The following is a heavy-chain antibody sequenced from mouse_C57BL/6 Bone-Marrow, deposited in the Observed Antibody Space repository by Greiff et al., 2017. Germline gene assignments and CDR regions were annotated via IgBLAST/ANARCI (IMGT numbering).Heavy chain of an antibody. CDR3: ARDRNYGRFAY. Sequence: DVKLVESGGGLVKPGGSLKLSCAASGFTFSSYAMSWVRQTPEKRLEWVATISDGGSYTYYPDNVKGRFTISRDNAKNNLYLQMSHLKSEDTAMYYCARDRNYGRFAYWGQGTLVTVSA. D-gene: IGHD1-1*01. J-gene: IGHJ3*01. V-gene: IGHV5-4*01. CDR2: ISDGGSYT. CDR1: GFTFSSYA.